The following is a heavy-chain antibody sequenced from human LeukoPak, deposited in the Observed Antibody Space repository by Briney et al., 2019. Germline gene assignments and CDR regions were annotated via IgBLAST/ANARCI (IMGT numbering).Heavy chain of an antibody. D-gene: IGHD6-13*01. CDR1: GFTVKSYV. Sequence: GGSLRLACVASGFTVKSYVMHWVRQAPGKGLEWVAIIWYDGSNKYYADFVKGRFTTSRDNSKNTLYLQMNSLRADDTAVYYCARVSGYSGTWYVSLWGQGTLVTVSS. CDR3: ARVSGYSGTWYVSL. CDR2: IWYDGSNK. V-gene: IGHV3-33*01. J-gene: IGHJ4*02.